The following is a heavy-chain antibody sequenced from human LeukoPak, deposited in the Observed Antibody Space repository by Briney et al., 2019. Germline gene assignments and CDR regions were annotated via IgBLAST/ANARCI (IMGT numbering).Heavy chain of an antibody. V-gene: IGHV3-23*01. CDR1: VFIFSRYA. Sequence: GGALRHSCAACVFIFSRYAMSELRQAPGRGLEWVSAISGSGGSTSYADSVKGRFTISRDNSKNTLYLQMNSLRADDTAVYFCADPPNSGFWGQGTLVTVSS. D-gene: IGHD3-10*01. J-gene: IGHJ4*02. CDR3: ADPPNSGF. CDR2: ISGSGGST.